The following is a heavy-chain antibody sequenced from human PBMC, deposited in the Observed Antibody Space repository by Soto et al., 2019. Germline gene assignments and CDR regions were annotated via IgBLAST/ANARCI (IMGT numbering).Heavy chain of an antibody. D-gene: IGHD3-22*01. CDR3: ARDTRKYYYDSSGYYEYAFDI. J-gene: IGHJ3*02. CDR2: IWYDGSNK. CDR1: GFTFSSYG. Sequence: GGSLRLSCAASGFTFSSYGMHWVRQAPGKGLEWVAVIWYDGSNKYYADSVKGRFTISRDNSKNTLYLQMNSLRAEDTAVYYCARDTRKYYYDSSGYYEYAFDIWGQGTMVTVSS. V-gene: IGHV3-33*01.